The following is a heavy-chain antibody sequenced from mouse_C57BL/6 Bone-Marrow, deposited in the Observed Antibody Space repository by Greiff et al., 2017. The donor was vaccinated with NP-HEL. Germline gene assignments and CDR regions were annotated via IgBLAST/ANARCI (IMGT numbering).Heavy chain of an antibody. D-gene: IGHD2-1*01. Sequence: VQLQQSGAELVRPGTSVKVSCKASGYAFTNYLIEWVKQRPGQGLEWIGVINPGSGGTNYNEKFKGKATLTADKSSSTAYMQLSSLTSEDSAVYFCAREDGNSLFDYWGKGTTLTVSS. CDR3: AREDGNSLFDY. V-gene: IGHV1-54*01. J-gene: IGHJ2*01. CDR1: GYAFTNYL. CDR2: INPGSGGT.